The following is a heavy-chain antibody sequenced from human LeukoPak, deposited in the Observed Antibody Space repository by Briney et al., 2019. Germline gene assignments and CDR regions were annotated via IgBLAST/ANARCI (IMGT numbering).Heavy chain of an antibody. D-gene: IGHD3-16*01. CDR2: ISSSGSTI. CDR1: GFTFSSYE. Sequence: GGSLRLSCAASGFTFSSYEMNWVRQAPGKGLEWASYISSSGSTIYYADSVKGRFTISRDNAKNSLYLQMNSLRAEDTAVYYCARDTLGQDDAFDIWGQGTMVTVSS. V-gene: IGHV3-48*03. CDR3: ARDTLGQDDAFDI. J-gene: IGHJ3*02.